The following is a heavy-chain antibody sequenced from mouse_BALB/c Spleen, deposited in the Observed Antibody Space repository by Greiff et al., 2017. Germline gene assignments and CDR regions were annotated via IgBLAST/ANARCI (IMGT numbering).Heavy chain of an antibody. CDR2: IYPGNSDT. CDR1: GYTFTSYW. J-gene: IGHJ3*01. CDR3: TRPAARATWFAY. V-gene: IGHV1-5*01. Sequence: VQLQQSGTVLARPGASVKMSCKASGYTFTSYWMHWVKQRPGQGLEWIGAIYPGNSDTSYNQKFKGKAKLTAVTSTSTAYMELSSLTNEDSAVYYCTRPAARATWFAYWGQGTLVTVSA. D-gene: IGHD3-1*01.